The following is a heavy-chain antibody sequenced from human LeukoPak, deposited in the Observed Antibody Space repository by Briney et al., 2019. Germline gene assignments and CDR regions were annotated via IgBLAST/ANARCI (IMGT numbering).Heavy chain of an antibody. CDR2: VNRDGSST. D-gene: IGHD5-18*01. V-gene: IGHV3-74*01. CDR3: ARDTRPYTAMADFYYGMDV. Sequence: GGSLRLSCAASKFTFSSYWMHWVRQAPGKGLVWVSRVNRDGSSTNYADSVKGRFTISRDNAKNTVYLQMNSLRAEDTAVYYCARDTRPYTAMADFYYGMDVWGQGTTVTVSS. CDR1: KFTFSSYW. J-gene: IGHJ6*02.